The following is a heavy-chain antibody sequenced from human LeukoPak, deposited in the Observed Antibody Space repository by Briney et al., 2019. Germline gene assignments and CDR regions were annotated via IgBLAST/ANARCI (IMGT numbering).Heavy chain of an antibody. CDR2: ISGSGGST. Sequence: GGSLRLSCAASGFTVDSNYLSWVRQAPGKGLEWVSAISGSGGSTYYADSVKGRFTISRDNSKNTLYLQMNSLRAEDTAVYYCAKEPDYGDYFDYWGQGTLVTVSS. J-gene: IGHJ4*02. D-gene: IGHD4-17*01. CDR3: AKEPDYGDYFDY. V-gene: IGHV3-23*01. CDR1: GFTVDSNY.